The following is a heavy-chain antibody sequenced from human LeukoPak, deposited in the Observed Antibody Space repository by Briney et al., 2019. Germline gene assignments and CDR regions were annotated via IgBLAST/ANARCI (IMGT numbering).Heavy chain of an antibody. CDR2: INHSGST. V-gene: IGHV4-34*01. Sequence: SETLSLTCAVYGGSFSGYYWSWIRQPPGKGLEWIGEINHSGSTNYNPSLKSRVTISVDTSKNQFSLKLSSVTAADTAVYYCARGAPTDYDFWGGYYATIDYWGQGTLVTVSS. CDR3: ARGAPTDYDFWGGYYATIDY. CDR1: GGSFSGYY. D-gene: IGHD3-3*01. J-gene: IGHJ4*02.